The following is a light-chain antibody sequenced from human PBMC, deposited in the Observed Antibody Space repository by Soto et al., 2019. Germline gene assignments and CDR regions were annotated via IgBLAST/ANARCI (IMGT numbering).Light chain of an antibody. CDR3: QQYDNLLVT. CDR1: QYISNY. Sequence: DIQMTPSPSSLSASVGDRVTITCQASQYISNYLNWYQQKPGKAPKLLIYDASNLETGVPSRFSGSGSGTDFTFTISSLQPEDIATYYCQQYDNLLVTFGPGTKVDIK. V-gene: IGKV1-33*01. J-gene: IGKJ3*01. CDR2: DAS.